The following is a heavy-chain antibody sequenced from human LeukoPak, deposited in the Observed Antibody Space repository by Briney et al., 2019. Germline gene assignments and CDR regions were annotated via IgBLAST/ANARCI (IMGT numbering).Heavy chain of an antibody. D-gene: IGHD2-2*01. Sequence: PGGSLRLSCAASGFTFSSYAMSWVRQAPGKGLEWVSAISGSGGSTYYADSVKGRFTISRDNSKNTLYLQMNSLRAEDTAVYYCAKERYCSSTSCSYGSYWGQGTLVTVSS. CDR1: GFTFSSYA. J-gene: IGHJ4*02. CDR3: AKERYCSSTSCSYGSY. CDR2: ISGSGGST. V-gene: IGHV3-23*01.